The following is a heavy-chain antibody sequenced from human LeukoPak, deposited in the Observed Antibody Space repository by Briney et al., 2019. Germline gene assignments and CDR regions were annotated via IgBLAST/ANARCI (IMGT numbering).Heavy chain of an antibody. D-gene: IGHD6-6*01. CDR2: IYHSGST. CDR3: ARGGFIAARPGGWYFDL. CDR1: GGSISSSSYY. V-gene: IGHV4-39*07. Sequence: SETLSLTCTVSGGSISSSSYYWGWIRQPPGKGLEWIGYIYHSGSTYYNPSLKSRVTISVDRSKNQFSLKLSSVTAADTAVYYCARGGFIAARPGGWYFDLWGRGTLVTVSS. J-gene: IGHJ2*01.